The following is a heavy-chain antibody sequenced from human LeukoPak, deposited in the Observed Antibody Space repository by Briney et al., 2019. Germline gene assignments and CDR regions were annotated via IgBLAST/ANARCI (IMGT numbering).Heavy chain of an antibody. CDR3: ARVSITMVRGAAYAFDI. D-gene: IGHD3-10*01. V-gene: IGHV1-18*01. Sequence: ASVKVSCKASGYTFTSYGISWVRQAPGQGLEWMGWISAYNGNTNYAQKLQGRVTMTTDTSTSTAYMELRSLRSDDTVVYYCARVSITMVRGAAYAFDIWGQGTMVTVSS. CDR2: ISAYNGNT. CDR1: GYTFTSYG. J-gene: IGHJ3*02.